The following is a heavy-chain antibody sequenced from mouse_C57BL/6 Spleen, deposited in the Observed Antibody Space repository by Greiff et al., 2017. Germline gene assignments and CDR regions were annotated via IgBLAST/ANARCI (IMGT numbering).Heavy chain of an antibody. CDR3: AIGWAYYYAMDY. CDR2: INPSNGGT. Sequence: QVQLQQPGTELVKPGASVKLSCKASGYTFTSYWMHWVKQRPGQGLEWIGNINPSNGGTNYNEKFKSKATLTVDKSSSTAYMQLSSLTSEDSAVXYCAIGWAYYYAMDYWGQGTSVTVSS. J-gene: IGHJ4*01. V-gene: IGHV1-53*01. D-gene: IGHD3-2*02. CDR1: GYTFTSYW.